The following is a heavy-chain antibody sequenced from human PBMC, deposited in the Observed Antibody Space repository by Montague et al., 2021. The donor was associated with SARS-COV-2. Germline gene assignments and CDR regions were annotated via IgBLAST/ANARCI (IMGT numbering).Heavy chain of an antibody. J-gene: IGHJ3*01. D-gene: IGHD2-2*03. CDR2: TYYRSKWYN. V-gene: IGHV6-1*01. Sequence: VSPGASLSSDSLSWHWIRQSPSRGLEWLASTYYRSKWYNDSAPSVSGRATVKPDTSRDQFSLHLDSVTPEDTALYFCARKMDSSFDVWGKGTMVIVSS. CDR1: GASLSSDSLS. CDR3: ARKMDSSFDV.